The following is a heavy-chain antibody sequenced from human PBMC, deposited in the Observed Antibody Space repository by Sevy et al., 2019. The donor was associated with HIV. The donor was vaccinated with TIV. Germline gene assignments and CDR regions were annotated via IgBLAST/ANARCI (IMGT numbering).Heavy chain of an antibody. V-gene: IGHV3-49*04. CDR3: TRVEGATDWGMDV. J-gene: IGHJ6*02. CDR2: IRSKSYGGTI. Sequence: GGSLRLSCTASGFTFGDYTVSWVRQAPGKGLEWVGFIRSKSYGGTIEYAASVKGRFTISKDTSKSIAYLQMSSLKTEDTALYFCTRVEGATDWGMDVWGQGTTVTVSS. D-gene: IGHD1-26*01. CDR1: GFTFGDYT.